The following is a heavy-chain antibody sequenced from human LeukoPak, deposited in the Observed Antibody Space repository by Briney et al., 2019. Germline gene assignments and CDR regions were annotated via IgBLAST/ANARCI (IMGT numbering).Heavy chain of an antibody. J-gene: IGHJ4*02. CDR1: GGTFSSYA. Sequence: SVKVSCKASGGTFSSYAISWVRQAPGQGLEWMGGIIPIFGTASYAQKFQGRVTITADKSTSTAYMELSSLRSEDTAVYYCARAEYCSSTSCYRVRFDYWAREPWSPSPQ. V-gene: IGHV1-69*06. CDR2: IIPIFGTA. CDR3: ARAEYCSSTSCYRVRFDY. D-gene: IGHD2-2*02.